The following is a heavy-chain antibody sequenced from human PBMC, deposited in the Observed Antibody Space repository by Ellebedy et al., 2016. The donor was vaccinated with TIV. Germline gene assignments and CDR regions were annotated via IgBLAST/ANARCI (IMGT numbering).Heavy chain of an antibody. CDR2: IKSKTDGGAT. CDR3: ARELVEVPPTIVSDLTTTYFYYNGLDV. V-gene: IGHV3-15*01. J-gene: IGHJ6*02. Sequence: GESLKISCGASGFTFFNAWMSWVRQAPGEGLEWVGRIKSKTDGGATDYAAPVKGRFTISRDNAKNLVYLQMNSLRADDTAVYYCARELVEVPPTIVSDLTTTYFYYNGLDVWGQGTTVTVSS. CDR1: GFTFFNAW. D-gene: IGHD2-2*01.